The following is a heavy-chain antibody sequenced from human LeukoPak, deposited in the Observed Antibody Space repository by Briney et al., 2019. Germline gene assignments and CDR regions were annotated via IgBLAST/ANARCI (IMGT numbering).Heavy chain of an antibody. D-gene: IGHD3-3*01. CDR2: IYPGDSDT. V-gene: IGHV5-51*01. Sequence: GESLKISCKGSGYSFTSYWIGWVRQMPGKGLEWMGIIYPGDSDTRYSPSFQGQVTISADKSISTAYLQWSSLKASDTAMYYCARSLTYYDFWSGSGWFDPWGQGTLVTVSS. J-gene: IGHJ5*02. CDR3: ARSLTYYDFWSGSGWFDP. CDR1: GYSFTSYW.